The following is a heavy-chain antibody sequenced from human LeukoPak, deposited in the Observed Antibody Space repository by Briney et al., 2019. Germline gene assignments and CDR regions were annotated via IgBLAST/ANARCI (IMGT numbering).Heavy chain of an antibody. Sequence: RPGGSLRLSCAASGFTFSSYSMNWVRQAPGKGLEWVSSISSSSSYIYYADSEKGRFTISRDNAKNSLYLQMNSLRAEDTAVYYCARDVAQWGGYYYYYGMDVWGQGTTVTVSS. CDR2: ISSSSSYI. V-gene: IGHV3-21*01. CDR3: ARDVAQWGGYYYYYGMDV. D-gene: IGHD6-19*01. CDR1: GFTFSSYS. J-gene: IGHJ6*02.